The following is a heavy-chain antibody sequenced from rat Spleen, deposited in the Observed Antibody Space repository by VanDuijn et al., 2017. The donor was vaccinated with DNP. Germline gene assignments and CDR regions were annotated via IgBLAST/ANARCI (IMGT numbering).Heavy chain of an antibody. J-gene: IGHJ2*01. CDR3: IRWNSGHFDY. CDR2: IGSDGYAP. V-gene: IGHV5-22*01. D-gene: IGHD4-3*01. Sequence: EVQLVESGGDLVHPGRSLKLSCAASGFTFSDYYMAWVRQAPTKGLEWVAYIGSDGYAPYYGDSVKGRFTISRDNAKSTLYLQMNSLRSEDMATYYCIRWNSGHFDYWGQGVMVTVSS. CDR1: GFTFSDYY.